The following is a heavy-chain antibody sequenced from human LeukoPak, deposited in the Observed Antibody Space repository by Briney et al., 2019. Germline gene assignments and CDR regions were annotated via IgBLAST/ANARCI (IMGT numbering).Heavy chain of an antibody. CDR1: GGSMSSCY. V-gene: IGHV4-59*01. D-gene: IGHD3-22*01. CDR2: IYYSGST. J-gene: IGHJ4*02. Sequence: SETLSLTCTVSGGSMSSCYWSWIRHPPGRGLEWIGYIYYSGSTNYNPSLKSRVTISVDTSKNQFSLKLSSVTAADTAVYYCAATAEYYDSSGYYNYWGQGTLVTVSS. CDR3: AATAEYYDSSGYYNY.